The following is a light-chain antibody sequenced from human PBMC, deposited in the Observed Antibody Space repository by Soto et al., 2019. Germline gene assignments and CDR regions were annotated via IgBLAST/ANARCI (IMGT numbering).Light chain of an antibody. Sequence: QSALTQPASVSGSPGQSITISCTGTSSDVGGYNYVSWYQQHPGKAPKLMIYDVSNRPSGVSNRFSGSKSGNTASLTISGLQAEDEADCYCSSYTSSSTLGGVFGGGTKLTVL. CDR1: SSDVGGYNY. J-gene: IGLJ2*01. CDR3: SSYTSSSTLGGV. CDR2: DVS. V-gene: IGLV2-14*01.